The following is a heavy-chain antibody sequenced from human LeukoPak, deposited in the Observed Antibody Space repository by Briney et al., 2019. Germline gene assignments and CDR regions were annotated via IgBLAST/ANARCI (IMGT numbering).Heavy chain of an antibody. CDR1: GESFSGYY. Sequence: SETLSLTCAVYGESFSGYYWSWIRQPPGKGLEWIGEINHSGSTNYNPSLKNRVTISVDTSKNQFSLKLSSVTAADTAVYYCARRDVLLWFGELSPDVWGQGTTVTVSS. J-gene: IGHJ6*02. V-gene: IGHV4-34*01. CDR2: INHSGST. D-gene: IGHD3-10*01. CDR3: ARRDVLLWFGELSPDV.